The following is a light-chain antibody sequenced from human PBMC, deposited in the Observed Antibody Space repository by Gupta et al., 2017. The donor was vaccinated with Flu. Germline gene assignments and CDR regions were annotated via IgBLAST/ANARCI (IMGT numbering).Light chain of an antibody. CDR1: QSVSSSY. J-gene: IGKJ1*01. Sequence: EIVLTQSPGTLSLSPGERATLSCRASQSVSSSYLAWYQQKPGQAPRLLIYGASSRDTGIPDRFSGSGSGTDFTLTISRREPEDFAVYYCQQYGSSPPWTFGQGTKVEIK. CDR2: GAS. V-gene: IGKV3-20*01. CDR3: QQYGSSPPWT.